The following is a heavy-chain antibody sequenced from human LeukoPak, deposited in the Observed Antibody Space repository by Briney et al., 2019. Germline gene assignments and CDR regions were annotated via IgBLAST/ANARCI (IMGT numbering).Heavy chain of an antibody. CDR2: VSSDGGST. CDR3: VKAILFGSVSYYAD. D-gene: IGHD3-22*01. J-gene: IGHJ4*02. Sequence: GGSLRLSCSASGFTFSNFPMHWVRQAPGKGLEYFSAVSSDGGSTYYADSVRGRFTISRDNSKNTLSLQMGSLRAEDTAMYYCVKAILFGSVSYYADWGQGTLVTVSS. CDR1: GFTFSNFP. V-gene: IGHV3-64D*09.